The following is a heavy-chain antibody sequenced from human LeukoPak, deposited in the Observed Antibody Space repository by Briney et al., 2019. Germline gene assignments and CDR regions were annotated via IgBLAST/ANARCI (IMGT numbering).Heavy chain of an antibody. Sequence: ASVKVSCTASGYTFTSYYMHWVRQAPGQGLEWMGIINPSGGSTSYAQKFQGRVTMTRDTSTSTVYMELSSLRSEDTAVYYCARTDGDFYYFDYWGQGTQVTVSS. CDR3: ARTDGDFYYFDY. D-gene: IGHD4-17*01. J-gene: IGHJ4*02. CDR1: GYTFTSYY. V-gene: IGHV1-46*01. CDR2: INPSGGST.